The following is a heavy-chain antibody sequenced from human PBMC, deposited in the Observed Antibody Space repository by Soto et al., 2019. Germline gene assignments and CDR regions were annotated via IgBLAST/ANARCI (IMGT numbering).Heavy chain of an antibody. CDR2: ISSSSSYI. J-gene: IGHJ4*02. V-gene: IGHV3-21*01. CDR3: ARAPVPPAGDFVY. CDR1: GFTFSSYS. D-gene: IGHD2-2*01. Sequence: GGSLRLFCAASGFTFSSYSMTWSRQAPRNGLEWFSSISSSSSYIYYADSVKLRFTISRDNAKTSLYLQMNSLRAEDPAVYYCARAPVPPAGDFVYWGQGTLLTAST.